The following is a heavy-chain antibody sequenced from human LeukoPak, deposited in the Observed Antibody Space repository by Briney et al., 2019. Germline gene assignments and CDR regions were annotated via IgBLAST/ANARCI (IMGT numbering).Heavy chain of an antibody. J-gene: IGHJ4*02. Sequence: GGSLRLSCAASGFTFSTYSMNWVRQAPEKGLEWISYISHGSTRIFYADSVEGRFTVSRDDAKNALYLQMNSLRVEDTAVYYCTRGPGYSYAMDSWGQGILVTVSS. CDR1: GFTFSTYS. D-gene: IGHD5-18*01. CDR3: TRGPGYSYAMDS. V-gene: IGHV3-48*01. CDR2: ISHGSTRI.